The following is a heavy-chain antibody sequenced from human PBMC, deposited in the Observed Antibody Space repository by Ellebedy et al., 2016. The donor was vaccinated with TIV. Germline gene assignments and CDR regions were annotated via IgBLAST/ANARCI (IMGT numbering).Heavy chain of an antibody. CDR3: ARDPVGVGPAFDV. D-gene: IGHD4-23*01. Sequence: GESLKISCAASGLTFSSHAMSSVRQAPGKGLEWVSSITESGGNTYYADSVKGRFTISRDNSQDTLFLQMNSLRAEDTAIYFRARDPVGVGPAFDVWGQGTMVTVSS. V-gene: IGHV3-23*01. CDR1: GLTFSSHA. CDR2: ITESGGNT. J-gene: IGHJ3*01.